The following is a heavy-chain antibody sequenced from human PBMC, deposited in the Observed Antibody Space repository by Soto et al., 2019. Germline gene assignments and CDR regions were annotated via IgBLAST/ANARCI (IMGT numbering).Heavy chain of an antibody. J-gene: IGHJ3*02. CDR3: ARVVVVVVAATNHDAFDI. D-gene: IGHD2-15*01. CDR1: GGSISSGGYY. V-gene: IGHV4-31*03. CDR2: IYYSGST. Sequence: SETLSLTCTVSGGSISSGGYYWSWIRQHPGKGLEWIGYIYYSGSTYYNPSLKSRVTISVDTSKNHFSLKLSSVTAADTAVYYCARVVVVVVAATNHDAFDIWGQGTMVTVSS.